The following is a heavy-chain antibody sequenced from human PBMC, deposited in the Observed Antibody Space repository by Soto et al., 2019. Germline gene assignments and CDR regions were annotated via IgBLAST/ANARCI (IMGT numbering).Heavy chain of an antibody. J-gene: IGHJ5*02. CDR1: GASMSSEGYY. CDR2: IYYSGST. Sequence: PSLTLCLPCTVAGASMSSEGYYWSWNRKFPGKGLEWIGYIYYSGSTNYNPSLRSRVTISVDTSKTRFFLKLTSVTAADTAVYFCARDNMSGSASVFRCDPWGQGSQVTVS. CDR3: ARDNMSGSASVFRCDP. D-gene: IGHD2-2*01. V-gene: IGHV4-31*03.